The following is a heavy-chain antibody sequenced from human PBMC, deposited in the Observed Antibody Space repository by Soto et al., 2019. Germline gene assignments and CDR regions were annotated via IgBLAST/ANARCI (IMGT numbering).Heavy chain of an antibody. CDR2: INHSGST. V-gene: IGHV4-34*01. CDR3: AREGRQQRTSYYYYYMDV. CDR1: GGSFSGYY. J-gene: IGHJ6*03. Sequence: SETLSLTCAVYGGSFSGYYWSWIRQPPGKGLEWIGEINHSGSTNYNPSLKSRVTISVDTSKNQFSLKLSSVTAADTAVYYCAREGRQQRTSYYYYYMDVWGKGTTVTVSS. D-gene: IGHD6-13*01.